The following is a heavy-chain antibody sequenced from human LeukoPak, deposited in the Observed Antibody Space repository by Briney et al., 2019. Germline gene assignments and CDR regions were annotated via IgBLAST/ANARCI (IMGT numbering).Heavy chain of an antibody. Sequence: WETLSLTCTVSGGSISSYYWSWIRQPPGKGLEWIGYIYYSGSTNYNPSLKSRVTISVDTSKNQFSLKLSSVTAADTAVYYCARLSSSSNFDYWGQGTLVTVSS. CDR2: IYYSGST. J-gene: IGHJ4*02. D-gene: IGHD6-6*01. V-gene: IGHV4-59*08. CDR3: ARLSSSSNFDY. CDR1: GGSISSYY.